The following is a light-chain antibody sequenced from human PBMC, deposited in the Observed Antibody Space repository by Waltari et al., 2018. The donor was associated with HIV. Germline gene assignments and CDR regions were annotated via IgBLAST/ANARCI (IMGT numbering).Light chain of an antibody. Sequence: QSALTQPPSASGSPGQSLAISCTGSSNDIGTYNSVSWYQHHPGKAPKLLIYDVTRRPSGIPDRFSGTKSGYTASLTVSDLQVEDEADYYCVSYTEKDTFLLFGGGTKLAV. CDR2: DVT. V-gene: IGLV2-8*01. CDR1: SNDIGTYNS. J-gene: IGLJ2*01. CDR3: VSYTEKDTFLL.